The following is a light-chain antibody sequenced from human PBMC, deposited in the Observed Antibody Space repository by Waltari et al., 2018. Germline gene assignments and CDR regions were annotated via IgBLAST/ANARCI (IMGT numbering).Light chain of an antibody. Sequence: DIQMTQPPSSLSASVGDRVTITCRASQSISTYLNWYQQKPGKAPKLLIYTASTLQSGVPSRFSGSGSGTDFSLTISSLQPDDFATYYCQQSYTSPRTFGHGTKVEVE. J-gene: IGKJ1*01. CDR1: QSISTY. CDR3: QQSYTSPRT. CDR2: TAS. V-gene: IGKV1-39*01.